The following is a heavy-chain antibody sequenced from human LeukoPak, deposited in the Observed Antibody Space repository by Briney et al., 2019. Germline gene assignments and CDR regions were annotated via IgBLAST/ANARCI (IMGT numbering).Heavy chain of an antibody. CDR1: GFTFSSYE. CDR2: ISSSGSTI. V-gene: IGHV3-48*03. Sequence: GGSLRLSCAASGFTFSSYEMNWVRQAPGKGLEWVSYISSSGSTIYYADSVKGRFTISRDNAKNSLYLQMNSLRAEDAAVYFCAKGIGFSFDYWGQGTLVTVSS. D-gene: IGHD3-10*01. CDR3: AKGIGFSFDY. J-gene: IGHJ4*02.